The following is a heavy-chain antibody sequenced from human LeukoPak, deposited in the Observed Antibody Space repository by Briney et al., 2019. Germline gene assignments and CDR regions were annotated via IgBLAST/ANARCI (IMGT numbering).Heavy chain of an antibody. CDR2: INPNSGGT. J-gene: IGHJ4*02. Sequence: ASVKVSCKASGYSFTDHYLHWLRQAPGQGLDWMGWINPNSGGTNYAQKFQGRVTMTRDTSISKAYMELSSLRSDDTAVYYCARDGSGSYYPYWGQGTLVTVSS. CDR1: GYSFTDHY. D-gene: IGHD3-10*01. V-gene: IGHV1-2*02. CDR3: ARDGSGSYYPY.